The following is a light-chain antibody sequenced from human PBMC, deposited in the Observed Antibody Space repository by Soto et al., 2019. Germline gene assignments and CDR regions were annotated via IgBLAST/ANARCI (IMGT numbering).Light chain of an antibody. J-gene: IGLJ3*02. CDR1: SSDVGNYIL. Sequence: QSALTQPASVSGSPGQSITISCTGTSSDVGNYILVSWYHHHPGKAPKLMIYEGSKRPSGVSNRFSGSKSGNTASLTISGLQAEDEADYYCCSYAGSSPWVFGGGTKLTVL. V-gene: IGLV2-23*01. CDR2: EGS. CDR3: CSYAGSSPWV.